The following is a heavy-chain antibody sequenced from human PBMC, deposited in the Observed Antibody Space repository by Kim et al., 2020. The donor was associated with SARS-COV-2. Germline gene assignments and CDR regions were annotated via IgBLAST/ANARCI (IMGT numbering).Heavy chain of an antibody. D-gene: IGHD3-16*02. CDR2: ISSSSSTI. CDR3: ARETYDYIWGSYRYLFDY. Sequence: GGSLRLSCAASGFTFSSYSMNWVRQAPGKGLEWVSYISSSSSTIYYPDSVKGRFTISRDNAKNSLYLQMNSLRDEDTAVYYCARETYDYIWGSYRYLFDYWGQGTLVTVSS. J-gene: IGHJ4*02. CDR1: GFTFSSYS. V-gene: IGHV3-48*02.